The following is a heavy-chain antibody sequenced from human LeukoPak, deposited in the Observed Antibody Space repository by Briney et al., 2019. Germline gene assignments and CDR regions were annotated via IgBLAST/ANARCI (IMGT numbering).Heavy chain of an antibody. J-gene: IGHJ4*02. D-gene: IGHD3-10*01. CDR3: ARSHRPITMVRGVEFDY. CDR2: INPSGGST. Sequence: ASVNVSCKASGYTFTSYYMHWVRQAPGQGLEWMGIINPSGGSTSYAQKFQGRVTMTRDTSTSTVYMELSSLRSEDTAVYYCARSHRPITMVRGVEFDYWGQGTLVTVSS. CDR1: GYTFTSYY. V-gene: IGHV1-46*01.